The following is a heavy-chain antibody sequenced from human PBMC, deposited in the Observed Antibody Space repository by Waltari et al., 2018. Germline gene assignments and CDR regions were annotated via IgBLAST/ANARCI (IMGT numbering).Heavy chain of an antibody. CDR1: GGSISSSRYY. CDR3: ARQGDSGSRYHYDWFDP. D-gene: IGHD1-1*01. Sequence: QPQLQESGPGLVKPSETLSLICTVSGGSISSSRYYLGWIRKPPGGGPEWIGSIHNSGSTDYNPSLKSRVTISVDTSKSQVSLKLSSVTAADTAVYYCARQGDSGSRYHYDWFDPWGQGTLVTVSS. CDR2: IHNSGST. V-gene: IGHV4-39*01. J-gene: IGHJ5*02.